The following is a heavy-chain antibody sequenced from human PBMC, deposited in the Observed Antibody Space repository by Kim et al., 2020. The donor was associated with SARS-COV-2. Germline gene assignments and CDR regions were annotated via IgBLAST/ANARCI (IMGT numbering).Heavy chain of an antibody. D-gene: IGHD4-17*01. CDR3: VKSTAVTNYYYYGMDV. CDR2: IWYDGSNK. V-gene: IGHV3-33*06. J-gene: IGHJ6*02. CDR1: GFTFSSYG. Sequence: GGSLRLSCAASGFTFSSYGMHWVRQAPGKGLEWVAVIWYDGSNKYYADSVKGRFTISRDNSKNTLYLQMNSLRAEDTAVYYCVKSTAVTNYYYYGMDVWGQGTTVTVSS.